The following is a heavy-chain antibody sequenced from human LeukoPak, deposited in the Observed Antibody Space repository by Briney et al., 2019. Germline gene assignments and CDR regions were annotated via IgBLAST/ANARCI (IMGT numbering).Heavy chain of an antibody. J-gene: IGHJ4*02. V-gene: IGHV3-74*01. CDR2: INSDGSSP. Sequence: GGSLRLSCAASGFTFNSYLMHWVRQAPGKGLVWVSRINSDGSSPTYADSVKGRFTISRDNAKTTLYLQMNSLRAEDTAVYYCEGTYYYDSSDDYWGQGTLVTVSS. CDR1: GFTFNSYL. D-gene: IGHD3-22*01. CDR3: EGTYYYDSSDDY.